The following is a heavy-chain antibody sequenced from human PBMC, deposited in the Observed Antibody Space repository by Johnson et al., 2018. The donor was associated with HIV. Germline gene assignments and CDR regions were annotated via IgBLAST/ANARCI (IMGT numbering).Heavy chain of an antibody. D-gene: IGHD3-10*01. Sequence: VQLVESGGDLVKPGGSLRLSCAASGFTFSSYDMHWVRQTTGKGLEWVSVIDTAGDTYYAGSVKGRFTISRENAKKSLYLQMNSLRAGDTAVYYCARAGKWSGDAFDIWGQGTIVTVSS. V-gene: IGHV3-13*01. CDR1: GFTFSSYD. J-gene: IGHJ3*02. CDR3: ARAGKWSGDAFDI. CDR2: IDTAGDT.